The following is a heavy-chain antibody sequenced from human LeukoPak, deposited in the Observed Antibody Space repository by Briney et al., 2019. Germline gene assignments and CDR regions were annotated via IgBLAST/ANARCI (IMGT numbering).Heavy chain of an antibody. CDR2: IIPIFGIA. J-gene: IGHJ4*02. D-gene: IGHD1-26*01. Sequence: VASVKVSCKASGGTFSSYAISWVRQAPGQGLEWMGRIIPIFGIANYAQKFQGRVTITADKSTSTAYMELSSLRSEDTAVYYCARALSSGSYFDYWGQGTLVTVSS. CDR3: ARALSSGSYFDY. CDR1: GGTFSSYA. V-gene: IGHV1-69*04.